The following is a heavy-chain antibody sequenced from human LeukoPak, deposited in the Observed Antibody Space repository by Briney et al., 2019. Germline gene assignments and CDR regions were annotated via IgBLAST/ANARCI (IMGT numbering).Heavy chain of an antibody. D-gene: IGHD3-16*01. CDR3: ERRRYYDYSGYFDY. Sequence: SQTLSLTCAISGDSVSSNSAAWNWFRQSRSRGLEWLARAFYTSKWFNDYAVSVKSRITIKPDASKNQFSLQLNSVTPEDTAVYYCERRRYYDYSGYFDYWGQGTLVTVSS. J-gene: IGHJ4*02. CDR1: GDSVSSNSAA. CDR2: AFYTSKWFN. V-gene: IGHV6-1*01.